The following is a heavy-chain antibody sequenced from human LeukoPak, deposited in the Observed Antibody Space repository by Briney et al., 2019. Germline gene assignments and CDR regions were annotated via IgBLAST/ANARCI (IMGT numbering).Heavy chain of an antibody. J-gene: IGHJ5*02. D-gene: IGHD6-13*01. Sequence: GGSLRLSCAASGFTFSSYSMNWVRQAPGKGLEWVSSISSSSSYIYYADSVKGRFTISRDNAKNSLYLQMNSLRAEDTAVYYCASSSSWYGRFDPWGQGTLVTVSS. CDR1: GFTFSSYS. CDR2: ISSSSSYI. V-gene: IGHV3-21*01. CDR3: ASSSSWYGRFDP.